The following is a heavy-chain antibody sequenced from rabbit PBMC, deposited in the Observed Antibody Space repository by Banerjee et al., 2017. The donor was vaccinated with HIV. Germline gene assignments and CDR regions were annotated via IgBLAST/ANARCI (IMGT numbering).Heavy chain of an antibody. Sequence: QSLEESGGDLVKPEGSLTLTCTASGFSFSSSYYMCWVRQAPGKGLEWIACIYAGSSGTSYYATWAKGRFTISKTSSTTVTLQMTSLTAADTATYFCARGSATMTMMITGFFFNLWGPGTLVTVS. V-gene: IGHV1S40*01. CDR1: GFSFSSSYY. J-gene: IGHJ4*01. CDR2: IYAGSSGTS. D-gene: IGHD2-1*01. CDR3: ARGSATMTMMITGFFFNL.